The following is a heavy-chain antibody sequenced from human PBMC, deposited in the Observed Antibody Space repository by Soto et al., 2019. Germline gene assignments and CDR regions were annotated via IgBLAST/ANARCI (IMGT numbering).Heavy chain of an antibody. CDR3: AKPGYAGSYGDSRGRDKYYIDY. V-gene: IGHV3-23*01. Sequence: EVQLLESGGGLVQPGGSLRLSCATSGFTFSTYAMSWVRQAPGKGLEWVSAISASSSTTYYADSVKGRFAISRDNSKKTLHLQMDSLRADDPAVYYCAKPGYAGSYGDSRGRDKYYIDYWGQGTLVTVSS. J-gene: IGHJ4*02. CDR1: GFTFSTYA. D-gene: IGHD4-17*01. CDR2: ISASSSTT.